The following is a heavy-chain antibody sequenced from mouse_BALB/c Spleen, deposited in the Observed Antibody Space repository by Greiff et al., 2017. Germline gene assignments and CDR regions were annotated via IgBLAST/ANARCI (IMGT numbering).Heavy chain of an antibody. Sequence: VQLQESGPGLVAPSQSLSITCTVSGFSLTGYGVNWVRQPPGKGLEWLGMIWGDGSTDYNSALKSRLSISKDNSKSQVFLKMNSLQTDDTARYYCARDQHGYYDGVYAMDYWGQGTSVTVSS. CDR2: IWGDGST. CDR3: ARDQHGYYDGVYAMDY. D-gene: IGHD2-3*01. J-gene: IGHJ4*01. V-gene: IGHV2-6-7*01. CDR1: GFSLTGYG.